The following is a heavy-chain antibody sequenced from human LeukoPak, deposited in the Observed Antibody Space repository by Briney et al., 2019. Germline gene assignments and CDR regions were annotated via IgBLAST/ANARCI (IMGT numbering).Heavy chain of an antibody. CDR2: IYPGDSDT. CDR1: GYSFTSYW. V-gene: IGHV5-51*01. CDR3: ARQGPAMIVVAGKYNYYYYMDV. D-gene: IGHD3-22*01. Sequence: GESLKISCKGSGYSFTSYWIGWVRQMPGKGLEWMGIIYPGDSDTRYSPSFQGQVTISADKSISTAYLQWSSLKASDTAMYYCARQGPAMIVVAGKYNYYYYMDVWGKGTTVTVSS. J-gene: IGHJ6*03.